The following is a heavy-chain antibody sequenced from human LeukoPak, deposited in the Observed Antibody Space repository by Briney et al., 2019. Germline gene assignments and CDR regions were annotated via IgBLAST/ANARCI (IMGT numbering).Heavy chain of an antibody. CDR1: GFTFSNAW. V-gene: IGHV3-15*01. Sequence: GGSLRLSCAASGFTFSNAWMSWVRQAPGRGLEWVGRIKSKTDGGTTDYAAPVKGRFTISRDDSKNTLYLQMNSLKTEDTAVYYCAKDRHVDDLLTGSPSDYWGQGTLVTVSS. CDR3: AKDRHVDDLLTGSPSDY. CDR2: IKSKTDGGTT. J-gene: IGHJ4*02. D-gene: IGHD3-9*01.